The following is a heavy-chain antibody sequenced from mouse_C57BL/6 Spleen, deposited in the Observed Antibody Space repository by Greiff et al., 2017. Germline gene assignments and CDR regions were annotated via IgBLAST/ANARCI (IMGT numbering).Heavy chain of an antibody. CDR1: GYTFTDYE. J-gene: IGHJ2*01. CDR2: IDPETGGT. D-gene: IGHD3-2*02. V-gene: IGHV1-15*01. Sequence: QVQLQQSGAELVRPGASVTLSCKASGYTFTDYEMHWVKQTPVHGLEWIGAIDPETGGTAYNQKFKGKAILTADKSSSTAYMELRSLTSEDSAVYYCTREDSSGELYYFDYWGQGTTLTVSS. CDR3: TREDSSGELYYFDY.